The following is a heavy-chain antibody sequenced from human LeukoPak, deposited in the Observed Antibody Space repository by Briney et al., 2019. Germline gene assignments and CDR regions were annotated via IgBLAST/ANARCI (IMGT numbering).Heavy chain of an antibody. CDR2: IWYDGSNK. V-gene: IGHV3-33*01. J-gene: IGHJ3*02. CDR3: ARVIAVGAAFDAFDI. D-gene: IGHD2-15*01. Sequence: PGRSLRLSCAASGFTFSSYGVHWVRQAPGKGLEWVAVIWYDGSNKYYADSVKGRFTISRDNSKNTLYLQMNSLRAEDTAVYYCARVIAVGAAFDAFDIWGQGTMVTVSS. CDR1: GFTFSSYG.